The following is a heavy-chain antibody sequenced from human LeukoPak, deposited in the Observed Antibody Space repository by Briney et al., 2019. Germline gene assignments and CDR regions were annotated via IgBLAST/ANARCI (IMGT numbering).Heavy chain of an antibody. CDR3: ARVTGYMIEDYFDY. CDR2: IYYSGST. CDR1: GGSISSYY. V-gene: IGHV4-59*01. Sequence: PSETLSLTCTVSGGSISSYYWSWIRQPPGKGLEWIGYIYYSGSTNYNSSPRSRVTISVDTSKNQFSLKLRSVTAADTAVYYCARVTGYMIEDYFDYWGQGTLVTVSS. D-gene: IGHD3-22*01. J-gene: IGHJ4*02.